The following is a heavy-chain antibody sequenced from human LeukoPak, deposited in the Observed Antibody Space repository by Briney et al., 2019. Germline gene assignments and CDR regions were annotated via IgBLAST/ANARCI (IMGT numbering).Heavy chain of an antibody. CDR3: ARAPAPSWPFDY. Sequence: SETLTLTCAVYGGSISSYYWSWIRQPAGKGLEWIGRIYTSGSTNYNPSLKSRVTMSVDTSKNQFSLKLSSVTAADTAVYYCARAPAPSWPFDYWGQGTLVTVSS. J-gene: IGHJ4*02. CDR1: GGSISSYY. V-gene: IGHV4-59*10. CDR2: IYTSGST.